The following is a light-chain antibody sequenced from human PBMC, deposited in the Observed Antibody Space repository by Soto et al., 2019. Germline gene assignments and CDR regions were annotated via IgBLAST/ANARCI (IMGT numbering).Light chain of an antibody. CDR1: QDISNY. V-gene: IGKV1-33*01. CDR3: QQYDNLPRT. CDR2: DAS. Sequence: DIQMTQSPSSLSASVGDRVTITCQASQDISNYLNWYQQKPGKAAKLLMYDASNLETGVPSRFSGSRSGTDSTSTTTRLQPEDIATYYCQQYDNLPRTFGQGTRLEIK. J-gene: IGKJ5*01.